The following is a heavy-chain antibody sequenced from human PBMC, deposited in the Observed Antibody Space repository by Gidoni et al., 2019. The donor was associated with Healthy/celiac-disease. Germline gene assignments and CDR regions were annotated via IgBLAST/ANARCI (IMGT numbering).Heavy chain of an antibody. CDR3: ARESVEMATIDPDGYYYGMDV. V-gene: IGHV1-69*08. CDR2: IIPILGIA. J-gene: IGHJ6*02. D-gene: IGHD5-12*01. CDR1: GGTFSSYT. Sequence: QVQLVQSGAEVKKPGSSVKVSCKASGGTFSSYTISWVRQAPGQGLEWMGRIIPILGIANYAQKFQGRVTITADKSTSTAYMELSSLRSEDTAVYYCARESVEMATIDPDGYYYGMDVWGQGTTVTVSS.